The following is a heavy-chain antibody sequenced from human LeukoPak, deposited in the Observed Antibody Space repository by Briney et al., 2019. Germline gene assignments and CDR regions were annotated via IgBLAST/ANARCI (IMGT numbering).Heavy chain of an antibody. CDR2: ISWNSGSI. CDR3: AKVYNYGDYVGAFDI. J-gene: IGHJ3*02. V-gene: IGHV3-9*01. Sequence: PGGSLRLSCAASGFTFDDYAMHWVRQAPGKGLEWVSGISWNSGSIGYADSVKGRFTISRDNAKNSLYLQMNSLRAEDTALYYCAKVYNYGDYVGAFDIWGQGTMVTVSS. D-gene: IGHD4-17*01. CDR1: GFTFDDYA.